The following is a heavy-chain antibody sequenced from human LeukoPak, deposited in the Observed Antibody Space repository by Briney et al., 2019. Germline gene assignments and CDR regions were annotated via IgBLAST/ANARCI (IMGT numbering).Heavy chain of an antibody. J-gene: IGHJ4*02. CDR3: ARDGPRYYDSSGYYPTGGYYFDY. CDR1: GDSVSSNSAA. CDR2: TYYRSKWYN. D-gene: IGHD3-22*01. V-gene: IGHV6-1*01. Sequence: SQTLSLTCAISGDSVSSNSAAWNWIRQSPSRGLEWLGRTYYRSKWYNDYAVSVKSRITINPDTSKNQFSLQLNSVTPVDTAVYYCARDGPRYYDSSGYYPTGGYYFDYWGQGTLVTVSS.